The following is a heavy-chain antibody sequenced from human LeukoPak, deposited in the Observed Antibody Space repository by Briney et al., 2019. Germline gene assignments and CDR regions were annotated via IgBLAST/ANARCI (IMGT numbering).Heavy chain of an antibody. CDR3: ARVLTMIVADNWFDP. V-gene: IGHV1-2*02. CDR2: INPNSGST. Sequence: GASVKVSCKASGYTFTGYYMHWVRQAPGQGLEWMGWINPNSGSTNYAQKFQGRVTMTRDTSISTAYMELSRLRSDDTAVYYCARVLTMIVADNWFDPWGQGTLVTVSS. CDR1: GYTFTGYY. J-gene: IGHJ5*02. D-gene: IGHD3-22*01.